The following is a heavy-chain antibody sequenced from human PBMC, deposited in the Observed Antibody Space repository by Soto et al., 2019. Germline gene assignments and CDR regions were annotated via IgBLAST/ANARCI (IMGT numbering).Heavy chain of an antibody. Sequence: QVQLQESGPGLVKPSGTLSLTCDVSGGSINTNWWSWVRQPPGKGLEWIGESYHSGATNYNPSLKNRVTSXVXNXXNQFSLTLNSVTAADTAVYFCARHLGVTATRGLDSWGRGILVTVSS. CDR2: SYHSGAT. CDR3: ARHLGVTATRGLDS. J-gene: IGHJ4*02. D-gene: IGHD2-21*02. V-gene: IGHV4-4*02. CDR1: GGSINTNW.